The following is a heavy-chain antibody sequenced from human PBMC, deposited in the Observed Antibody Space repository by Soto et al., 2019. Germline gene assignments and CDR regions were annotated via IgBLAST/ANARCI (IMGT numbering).Heavy chain of an antibody. J-gene: IGHJ4*02. V-gene: IGHV3-11*01. CDR2: ISSSGSTI. CDR3: ARGSCSSTSCYSWRDDFDY. Sequence: GGSLRLSCAASGFTFSDYYMSWIRQAPGKGLEWVSYISSSGSTIYYADSVKGRFTISRDNAKNSLYLQMNSLRAEETAVYYCARGSCSSTSCYSWRDDFDYWGQGTLVTVSS. CDR1: GFTFSDYY. D-gene: IGHD2-2*01.